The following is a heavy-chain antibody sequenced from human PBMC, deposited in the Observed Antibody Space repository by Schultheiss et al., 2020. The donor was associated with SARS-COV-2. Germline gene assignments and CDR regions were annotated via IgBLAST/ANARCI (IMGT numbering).Heavy chain of an antibody. J-gene: IGHJ4*02. V-gene: IGHV3-23*01. CDR2: ISGSGGST. D-gene: IGHD5-18*01. CDR1: GFSFSSYA. Sequence: GGSLRLSCAASGFSFSSYAMSWVPISGSGGSTYYADSVKGRFTISRHNSKNTLYLQMNSLRAEDTAVYSCARHLQLWSPFDYWGQGTLVTVSS. CDR3: ARHLQLWSPFDY.